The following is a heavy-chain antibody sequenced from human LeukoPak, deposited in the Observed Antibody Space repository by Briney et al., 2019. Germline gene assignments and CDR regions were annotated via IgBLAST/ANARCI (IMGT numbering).Heavy chain of an antibody. V-gene: IGHV3-7*01. D-gene: IGHD3-3*01. CDR3: AKDLYYDSWSGYYDY. CDR1: GFTFSTYW. CDR2: IKQDGSEK. Sequence: GGSLRLSCAASGFTFSTYWMSWVRQAPGKGLEWVANIKQDGSEKYYVDSVNGRFTIARDNAKNSLYLQMNSLRAEDTAVYYCAKDLYYDSWSGYYDYWGQGTLVTVSA. J-gene: IGHJ4*02.